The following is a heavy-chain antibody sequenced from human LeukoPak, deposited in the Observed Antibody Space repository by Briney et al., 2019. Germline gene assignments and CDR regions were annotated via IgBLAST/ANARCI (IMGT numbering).Heavy chain of an antibody. D-gene: IGHD5-12*01. CDR3: AKGGVYSGYDLSFEY. CDR2: IRGRGNYV. CDR1: GFTFSSYA. Sequence: GGSLRLSCAASGFTFSSYAMSWVRQAPGKGLEWVSSIRGRGNYVYYADSVKGRFTISRDNSKNTLYLQMNSRRADDTAVYYCAKGGVYSGYDLSFEYWGQGALVTVSS. V-gene: IGHV3-23*01. J-gene: IGHJ4*02.